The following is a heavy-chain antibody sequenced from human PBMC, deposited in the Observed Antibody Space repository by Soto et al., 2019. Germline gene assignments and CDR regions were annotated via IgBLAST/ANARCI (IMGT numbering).Heavy chain of an antibody. J-gene: IGHJ4*02. V-gene: IGHV3-23*01. Sequence: GGSLRLSCAASGFTFSSYAMSWVRQAPGKGLEWVSAISGSGGSTYYADSVKGRFTISRDNSKNTLYLQMNSLRAEDTAVYYCAKDLGAPGIAAAGGNCVYWGQGTLVTVSS. CDR2: ISGSGGST. CDR1: GFTFSSYA. D-gene: IGHD6-13*01. CDR3: AKDLGAPGIAAAGGNCVY.